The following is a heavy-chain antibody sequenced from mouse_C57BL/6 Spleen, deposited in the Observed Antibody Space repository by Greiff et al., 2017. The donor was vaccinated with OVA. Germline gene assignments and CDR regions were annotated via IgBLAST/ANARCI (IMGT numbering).Heavy chain of an antibody. J-gene: IGHJ1*03. CDR2: IDPEDGET. D-gene: IGHD2-5*01. CDR1: GFNIKDYY. Sequence: VQLQQSGAELVKPGASAKLSCTASGFNIKDYYMHWVKQRTEQGLEWIGRIDPEDGETKYAPKFQGKATITADTSSNTAYLQLSSLTSEDTAVYYCASYSNYPYWYFDVWGTGTTVTVSS. CDR3: ASYSNYPYWYFDV. V-gene: IGHV14-2*01.